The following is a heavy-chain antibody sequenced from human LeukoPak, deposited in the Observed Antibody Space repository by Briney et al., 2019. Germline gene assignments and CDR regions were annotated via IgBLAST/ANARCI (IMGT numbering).Heavy chain of an antibody. J-gene: IGHJ4*02. Sequence: GGSLRLSCAASGFTFSSYSMNWVRQASGKGLEWVSSISSSSSYIYYADSVKGRFTISRDNAKNSLYLQMNSLRAEDTAVYYCARDPEYGSSGYYPNYFDYWGQGTLVTVSS. CDR1: GFTFSSYS. V-gene: IGHV3-21*03. D-gene: IGHD3-22*01. CDR2: ISSSSSYI. CDR3: ARDPEYGSSGYYPNYFDY.